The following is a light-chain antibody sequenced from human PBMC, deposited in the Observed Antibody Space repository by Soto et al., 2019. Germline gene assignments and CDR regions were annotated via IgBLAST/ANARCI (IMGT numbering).Light chain of an antibody. CDR1: QSVSSY. J-gene: IGKJ3*01. Sequence: EIVLTQSPATLSLSPGERATLSCRASQSVSSYLAWYQQKPGQAPRLLIYDASNRATGIPARFSGSGSGTDFPQTISRLAHEEVAVYYCQQRSNWPPITVGPGTKVDIK. CDR3: QQRSNWPPIT. V-gene: IGKV3-11*01. CDR2: DAS.